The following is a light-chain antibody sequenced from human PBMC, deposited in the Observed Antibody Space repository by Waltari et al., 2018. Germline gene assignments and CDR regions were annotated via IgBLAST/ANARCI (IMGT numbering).Light chain of an antibody. CDR1: SGHSSYG. V-gene: IGLV4-69*01. CDR3: QTWGTVI. Sequence: QLVLTQSPSASASLGASVKLTCTLSSGHSSYGIAWHQQQPEKGPRFLMKLNSDGSHPKGDGSPDRFSGSSSGAERYLTISSLQSEDEADYYCQTWGTVIFGGGTKVTVL. J-gene: IGLJ2*01. CDR2: LNSDGSH.